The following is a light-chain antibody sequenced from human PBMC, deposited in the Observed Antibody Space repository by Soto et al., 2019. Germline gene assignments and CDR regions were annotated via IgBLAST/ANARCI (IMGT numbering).Light chain of an antibody. Sequence: DIQMTQSPSSLSASVGDRVTITCRASQDINNYLAWYQQKPGKPPKLLIYAASTLQSWVPSRFSGDGSGTDFTLTINSLQPEDVATYYWQSYNNCPPVTFGPGTKV. CDR1: QDINNY. V-gene: IGKV1-27*01. CDR2: AAS. J-gene: IGKJ3*01. CDR3: QSYNNCPPVT.